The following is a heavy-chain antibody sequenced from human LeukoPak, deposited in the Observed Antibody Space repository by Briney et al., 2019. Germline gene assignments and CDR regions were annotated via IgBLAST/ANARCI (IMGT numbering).Heavy chain of an antibody. D-gene: IGHD3-3*01. CDR3: AKNRGHYVFWSRVPSTKTWFAP. J-gene: IGHJ5*02. CDR2: INHSGST. V-gene: IGHV4-34*01. CDR1: GGSFSGYY. Sequence: SETLSLTCAVYGGSFSGYYWSWIRQPPGKGLEWIGEINHSGSTNYNPSLKSRVTISVDTSKNQFSLKLSSVTAADTAVYYCAKNRGHYVFWSRVPSTKTWFAPWGQGTLVTVSS.